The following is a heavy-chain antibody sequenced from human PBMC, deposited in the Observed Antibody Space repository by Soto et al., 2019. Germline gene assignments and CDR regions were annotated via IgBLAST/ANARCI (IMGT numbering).Heavy chain of an antibody. Sequence: SQILSVTSTVSGGYISSYYWSWILQPPGQGLEWSGCIYYSGSTNYNPSLTSRVNISVDTSKNQFSLKLSSVTSADTAVYYCATDPGTYYDFWSAYYPTPYYCHGMDVWGQGSTVTVTS. V-gene: IGHV4-59*01. CDR1: GGYISSYY. CDR2: IYYSGST. CDR3: ATDPGTYYDFWSAYYPTPYYCHGMDV. D-gene: IGHD3-3*01. J-gene: IGHJ6*02.